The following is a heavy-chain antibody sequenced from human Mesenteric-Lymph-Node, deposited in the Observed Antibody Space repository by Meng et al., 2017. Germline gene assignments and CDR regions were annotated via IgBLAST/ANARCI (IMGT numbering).Heavy chain of an antibody. J-gene: IGHJ6*02. CDR2: IDLDGDK. Sequence: SAPTLVKPTQTLTLTCSFSGFSLSTRGLCLSWVRQPPGNGLEWLALIDLDGDKYYSTSLKTRLTISKDTYKNPVVLTMTNMDPVDTATYYCSRIKGGYGGSLYYYYYGMDVWGQGTTVTVSS. D-gene: IGHD4/OR15-4a*01. CDR1: GFSLSTRGLC. V-gene: IGHV2-70*20. CDR3: SRIKGGYGGSLYYYYYGMDV.